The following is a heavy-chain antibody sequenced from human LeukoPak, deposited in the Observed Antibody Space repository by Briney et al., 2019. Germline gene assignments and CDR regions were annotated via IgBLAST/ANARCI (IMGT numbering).Heavy chain of an antibody. Sequence: GGSLRLSCAASGFTFSSYSMNWVRQAPGKGLEWVSSISSSSSYIYYADSVKGRFTISRDNAKNSLYLQMNSLRAEDTAVYYCARDPSFLFADAWWGQGTVVTVSS. CDR2: ISSSSSYI. CDR3: ARDPSFLFADAW. D-gene: IGHD2-2*01. CDR1: GFTFSSYS. J-gene: IGHJ4*02. V-gene: IGHV3-21*01.